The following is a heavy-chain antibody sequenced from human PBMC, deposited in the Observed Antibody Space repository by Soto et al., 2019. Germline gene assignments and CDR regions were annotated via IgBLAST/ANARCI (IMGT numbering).Heavy chain of an antibody. CDR1: GFTFSSYW. CDR3: ARRGRYCSGGSCSYYGMDV. D-gene: IGHD2-15*01. Sequence: EVQLVESGGGLVQPGGSLRLSCAASGFTFSSYWMHWVRQAPGKGLVWVSRINSDGSSTSYADSVKGRFTISRDNAKNTLYLQMNSLRAEDTAVYYCARRGRYCSGGSCSYYGMDVWGQGTTVTVSS. J-gene: IGHJ6*02. CDR2: INSDGSST. V-gene: IGHV3-74*01.